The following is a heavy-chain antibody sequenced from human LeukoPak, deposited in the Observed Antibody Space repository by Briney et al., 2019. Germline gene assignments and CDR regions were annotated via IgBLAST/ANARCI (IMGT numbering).Heavy chain of an antibody. CDR2: IYTSGST. CDR1: GGSISSYY. V-gene: IGHV4-4*07. Sequence: TPSETLSLTCTVSGGSISSYYWSWIRQPAGKGLEWMGRIYTSGSTNYNPSLKSRVTMSVDTSKDQFSLKLSSVTAADTALYYCAREGVLVYYYYMDVWGKGTTVTISS. J-gene: IGHJ6*03. CDR3: AREGVLVYYYYMDV. D-gene: IGHD3-10*01.